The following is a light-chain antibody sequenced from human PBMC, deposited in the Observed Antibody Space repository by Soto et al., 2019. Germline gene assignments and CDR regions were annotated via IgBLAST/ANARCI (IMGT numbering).Light chain of an antibody. Sequence: QSALAQPRSVSGSPGQSVTISCTGTSSDVGSYDFVSWYQQHPGKAPKLMIYDVTKRPSGVPDRFSGSKSGNTASLTISGLQAEDEADYYCCLYAGSYNYVFASGTKLTVL. CDR1: SSDVGSYDF. CDR2: DVT. V-gene: IGLV2-11*01. J-gene: IGLJ1*01. CDR3: CLYAGSYNYV.